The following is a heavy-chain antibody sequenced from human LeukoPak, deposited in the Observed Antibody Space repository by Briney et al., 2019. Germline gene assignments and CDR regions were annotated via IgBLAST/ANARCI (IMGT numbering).Heavy chain of an antibody. D-gene: IGHD6-19*01. Sequence: ASVKVSCKASGYTFTTYDTNWVRQATGQGLEWMGWMNPNSGNTGYTQKFQGRVTMTRNTSISTAYMELSSLRSEDTAVYYCARVIAVAGDAFDIWGRGTMVTVSS. CDR1: GYTFTTYD. V-gene: IGHV1-8*01. J-gene: IGHJ3*02. CDR3: ARVIAVAGDAFDI. CDR2: MNPNSGNT.